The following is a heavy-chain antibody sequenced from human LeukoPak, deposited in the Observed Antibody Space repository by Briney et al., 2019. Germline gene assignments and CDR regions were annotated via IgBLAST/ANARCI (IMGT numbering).Heavy chain of an antibody. CDR2: IIPIFGTA. Sequence: SVKVSCKASGGTFSSYAISWVRQAPGQGLEWMGGIIPIFGTANYAQKFQDRVTITADKSTSTAYMELSSLRSEDTAVYYCATKRGYCSSTSCYGDYYYYGMDVWGKGTTVTVSS. J-gene: IGHJ6*04. CDR1: GGTFSSYA. V-gene: IGHV1-69*06. CDR3: ATKRGYCSSTSCYGDYYYYGMDV. D-gene: IGHD2-2*01.